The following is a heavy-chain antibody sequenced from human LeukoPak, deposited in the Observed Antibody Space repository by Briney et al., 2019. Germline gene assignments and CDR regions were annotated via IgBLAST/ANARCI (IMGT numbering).Heavy chain of an antibody. J-gene: IGHJ6*02. Sequence: PGRSLRLSCAASGFTFSSYGMHWVRQAPGKGLEWVSYISSSGSTIYYADSVKGRFTISRDNAKNSLYLQMNSLRAEDTAVYYCARDGYYDFWSGPRRFYYGMDVWGQGTTVTVSS. CDR1: GFTFSSYG. V-gene: IGHV3-48*04. CDR2: ISSSGSTI. D-gene: IGHD3-3*01. CDR3: ARDGYYDFWSGPRRFYYGMDV.